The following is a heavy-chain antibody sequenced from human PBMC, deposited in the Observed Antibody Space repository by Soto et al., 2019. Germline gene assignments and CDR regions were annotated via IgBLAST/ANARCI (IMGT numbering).Heavy chain of an antibody. CDR1: GFTFSSYG. J-gene: IGHJ4*02. V-gene: IGHV3-30*18. CDR2: ISYDGSNK. CDR3: AKAHLWFSYFDY. Sequence: PGGSLRLSCAASGFTFSSYGMHWVRQAQGKGLEWVAVISYDGSNKYYADSVKGRFTISRDNSKNTLYLQMNSLRAEDTAVYYCAKAHLWFSYFDYWGQGTLVTVSS. D-gene: IGHD3-10*01.